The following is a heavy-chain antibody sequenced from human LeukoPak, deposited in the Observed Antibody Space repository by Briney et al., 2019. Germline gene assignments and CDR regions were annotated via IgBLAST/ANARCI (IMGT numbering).Heavy chain of an antibody. CDR1: GFTFSSYG. Sequence: GGSLRLSCAASGFTFSSYGMNWVRQAPGKGLEWVSSIGSSSDYIYYADSVKDRFTISRDNAKNSLYLQMNSMRAEDTAIYYCARTYGGDGGQRFDYWGQGTLVTVSS. V-gene: IGHV3-21*01. D-gene: IGHD2-21*02. CDR2: IGSSSDYI. J-gene: IGHJ4*02. CDR3: ARTYGGDGGQRFDY.